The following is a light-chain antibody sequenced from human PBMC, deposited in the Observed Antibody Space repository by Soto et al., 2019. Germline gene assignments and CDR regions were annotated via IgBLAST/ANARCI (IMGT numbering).Light chain of an antibody. CDR3: QQSYSSPPT. CDR2: AAS. V-gene: IGKV1-39*01. J-gene: IGKJ1*01. Sequence: DIQMTQSPSSLSASVGNRVTITCRASQGISSYLNWYQQKPGKAPKLLIFAASSLQSGVPSRFSGSRSGPDFTLTISSLQPEDFATYYCQQSYSSPPTLGQGTKVDI. CDR1: QGISSY.